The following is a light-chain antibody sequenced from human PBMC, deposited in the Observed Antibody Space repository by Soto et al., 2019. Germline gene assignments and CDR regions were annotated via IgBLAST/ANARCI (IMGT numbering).Light chain of an antibody. V-gene: IGLV1-44*01. Sequence: QSVLTQPPSASGTPGQRITISCSGSSSNIGSNTVHWYQQLPGTAPKLLIYSNNQRPSGVPDRFSGSKSGTSASLAISGLQSEDEADYYCAAWDDSLNGRYVFGTRTKLTVL. CDR2: SNN. J-gene: IGLJ1*01. CDR1: SSNIGSNT. CDR3: AAWDDSLNGRYV.